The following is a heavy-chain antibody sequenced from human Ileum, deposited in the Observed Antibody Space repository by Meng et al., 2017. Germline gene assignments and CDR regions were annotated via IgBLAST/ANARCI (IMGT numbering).Heavy chain of an antibody. Sequence: AAVKVSCKASGYTFTGYYMHRVRQAPGQGLEWMGRINPNSGGTNYAQKFQGRVTMTRDTSISTAYMELSRLRSDDTAVYYCARVDRSGYDEEPFDYWGQGTLVTVSS. CDR2: INPNSGGT. V-gene: IGHV1-2*06. J-gene: IGHJ4*02. CDR1: GYTFTGYY. D-gene: IGHD5-12*01. CDR3: ARVDRSGYDEEPFDY.